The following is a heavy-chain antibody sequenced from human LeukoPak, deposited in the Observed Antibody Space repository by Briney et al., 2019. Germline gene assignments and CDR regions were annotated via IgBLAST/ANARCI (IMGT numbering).Heavy chain of an antibody. CDR2: IYYSGST. J-gene: IGHJ4*02. CDR1: GGSISSSSYY. Sequence: SETLSLTCTVSGGSISSSSYYWGWIRQPPGKGLEWIGSIYYSGSTYYSPSLKSRVTISVDTSQTQLSLKLSSVTAADTVVYYGARRRGYSGHLFDYWGQGTLVTVSS. D-gene: IGHD5-12*01. CDR3: ARRRGYSGHLFDY. V-gene: IGHV4-39*01.